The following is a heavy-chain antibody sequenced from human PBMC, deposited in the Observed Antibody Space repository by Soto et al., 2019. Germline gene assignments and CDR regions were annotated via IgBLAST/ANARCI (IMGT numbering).Heavy chain of an antibody. J-gene: IGHJ4*02. V-gene: IGHV2-5*02. CDR3: AHSGVNMGIPFDY. CDR1: GFSLTTSGVG. D-gene: IGHD2-21*01. CDR2: LYWDDGK. Sequence: QITLKESGPTLVKPTQTLTLTCTFSGFSLTTSGVGVDWIRQPPGKALEWLSVLYWDDGKRYSPSLKNRLTITKDTSKNQVVLKMTNMDPVDAATYYCAHSGVNMGIPFDYWGQGTLVTVSS.